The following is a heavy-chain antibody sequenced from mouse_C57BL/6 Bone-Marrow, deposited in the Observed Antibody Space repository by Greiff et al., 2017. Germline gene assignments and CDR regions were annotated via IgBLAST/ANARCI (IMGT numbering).Heavy chain of an antibody. D-gene: IGHD1-1*01. J-gene: IGHJ2*01. Sequence: PEQGLEWIGWIAPENGDTEYVSKFQGKATITADTSSNTAYLPRSSLTSEDTAAYYCTTVVHYWGQGTTLTVSS. CDR2: IAPENGDT. V-gene: IGHV14-4*01. CDR3: TTVVHY.